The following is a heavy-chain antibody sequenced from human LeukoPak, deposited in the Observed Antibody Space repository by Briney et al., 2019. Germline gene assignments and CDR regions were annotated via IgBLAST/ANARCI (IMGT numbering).Heavy chain of an antibody. CDR3: ASWGYSYGPDAFDI. D-gene: IGHD5-18*01. J-gene: IGHJ3*02. CDR2: IYYSGST. V-gene: IGHV4-39*01. CDR1: GGSISSSSYY. Sequence: PSETLSLTCTVSGGSISSSSYYWGWIRQPPGKGLEWIGSIYYSGSTYYNPSLKSRVTISVATSKNQFSLKLSSVTAADTAVYYCASWGYSYGPDAFDIWGQGTMVTVSS.